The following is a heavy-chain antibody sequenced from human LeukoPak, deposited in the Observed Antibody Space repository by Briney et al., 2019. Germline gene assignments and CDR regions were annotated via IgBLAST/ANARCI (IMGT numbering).Heavy chain of an antibody. Sequence: ASVKVSCKASGYTFTSYDINWVRQATGQGLEWMGWMNPNSGNTGYAQKFQGRVTITRNTSISTAYMELSSLRSEDTAVYYCARDFGMITFGGVIVRFDYWGQGTLVTVSS. CDR2: MNPNSGNT. CDR1: GYTFTSYD. CDR3: ARDFGMITFGGVIVRFDY. V-gene: IGHV1-8*03. D-gene: IGHD3-16*02. J-gene: IGHJ4*02.